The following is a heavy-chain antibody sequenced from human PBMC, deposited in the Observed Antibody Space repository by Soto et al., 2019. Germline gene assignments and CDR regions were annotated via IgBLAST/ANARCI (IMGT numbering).Heavy chain of an antibody. CDR3: AREKFDGLEPDYYYYGMDV. CDR2: ISSSSSTI. V-gene: IGHV3-48*02. Sequence: PGGSLRLSCAASGFTFSSYSMNWVRQAPGKGLEWVSYISSSSSTIYYADSVKGRFTISRDNAKNSLYLQMNSLRDEDTAVYYCAREKFDGLEPDYYYYGMDVWGQGTTVTVSS. D-gene: IGHD1-1*01. CDR1: GFTFSSYS. J-gene: IGHJ6*02.